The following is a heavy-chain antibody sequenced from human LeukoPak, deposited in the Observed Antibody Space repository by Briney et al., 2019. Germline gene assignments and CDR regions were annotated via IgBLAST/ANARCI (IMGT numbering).Heavy chain of an antibody. J-gene: IGHJ4*02. D-gene: IGHD1-1*01. CDR3: ARVRKLPLEWDLIDF. CDR2: IYHTRNT. Sequence: PSQTLSLTCTVSGVSISSGGYYCTWIRQHPGEALEWIGYIYHTRNTYYNPSLMSRIVLSVDTSKSQFSLKVTSVTAADTALYYCARVRKLPLEWDLIDFWGQGTLVTVSS. V-gene: IGHV4-31*03. CDR1: GVSISSGGYY.